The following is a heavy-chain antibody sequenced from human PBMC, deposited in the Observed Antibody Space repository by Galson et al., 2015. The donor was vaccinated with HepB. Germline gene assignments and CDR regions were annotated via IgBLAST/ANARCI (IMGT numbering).Heavy chain of an antibody. V-gene: IGHV3-33*08. CDR2: IWYDGSIK. CDR1: GFTFSNDG. Sequence: SLRLSCAASGFTFSNDGMHWVRQAPGKGLEWVAVIWYDGSIKYYADSVKGRFTISRDNSKNTLYLQMNSLRAEDTAVYYCARENYDRRGYPSYYFDYWGQGNLVTVSS. CDR3: ARENYDRRGYPSYYFDY. J-gene: IGHJ4*02. D-gene: IGHD3-22*01.